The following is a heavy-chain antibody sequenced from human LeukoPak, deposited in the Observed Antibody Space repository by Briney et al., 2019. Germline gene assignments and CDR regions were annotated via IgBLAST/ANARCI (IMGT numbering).Heavy chain of an antibody. CDR2: IYYTGSA. D-gene: IGHD3-22*01. Sequence: SETLSLTCTVSVCSVSSRPHFWAWIRQTPGKGLEWIGTIYYTGSANYNPSLKSRVTMSVDTSKDHFSLNLSSVTATDTAVYFCVRLMGGYFAGNTFDIWGQGTVVSVSS. V-gene: IGHV4-39*02. J-gene: IGHJ3*02. CDR1: VCSVSSRPHF. CDR3: VRLMGGYFAGNTFDI.